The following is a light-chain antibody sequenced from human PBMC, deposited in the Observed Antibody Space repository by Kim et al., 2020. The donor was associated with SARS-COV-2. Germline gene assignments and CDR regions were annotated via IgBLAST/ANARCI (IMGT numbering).Light chain of an antibody. Sequence: PGQSITISCPGTSNDVGGHIYVSWYQQHPGKAPKLMIYDVTNRPSGVSHRFSGSKSGNTASLTISGLQAEDEADYYCSSYTTSSTLFGGGTKVTVL. CDR2: DVT. CDR3: SSYTTSSTL. CDR1: SNDVGGHIY. J-gene: IGLJ2*01. V-gene: IGLV2-14*03.